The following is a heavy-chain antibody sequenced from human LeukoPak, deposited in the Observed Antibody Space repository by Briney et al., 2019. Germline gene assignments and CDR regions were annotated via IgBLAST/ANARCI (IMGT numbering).Heavy chain of an antibody. V-gene: IGHV4-34*01. CDR3: AGEWGYYDYVN. CDR1: GGSFSGYY. D-gene: IGHD3-16*01. J-gene: IGHJ4*02. Sequence: PSETLSLTCAVYGGSFSGYYWSWIRQPPGKGLEWIGEINHSGGTNYNPSLKSGVTISVDTSKNQFSLKLSSVTAAGTAVYYWAGEWGYYDYVNGGRGTRVTVSS. CDR2: INHSGGT.